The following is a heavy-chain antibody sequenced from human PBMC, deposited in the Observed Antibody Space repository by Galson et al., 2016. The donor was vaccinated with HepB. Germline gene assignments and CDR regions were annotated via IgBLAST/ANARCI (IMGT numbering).Heavy chain of an antibody. Sequence: SVKVSCKASGYTFTGYYMHWVRQAPGQGLEWMGWINPNSGGTNYAQKFQGRVTMTRDTSISTAYMELSSLRSNDPAVYYRARDRLGGYDYHWGQGTLVTVSS. CDR2: INPNSGGT. D-gene: IGHD5-12*01. CDR3: ARDRLGGYDYH. CDR1: GYTFTGYY. V-gene: IGHV1-2*02. J-gene: IGHJ5*02.